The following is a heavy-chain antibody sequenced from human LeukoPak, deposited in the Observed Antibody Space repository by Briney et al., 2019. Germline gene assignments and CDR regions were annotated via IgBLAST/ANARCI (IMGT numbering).Heavy chain of an antibody. Sequence: PGGSLRLPCAASGFTFSSYGMHWVRQAPGKGLEWVAFIRYDGSNKYYADSVKGRFTISRDNSKNTLYLQMNSLRAEDTAVYYCAKDFYGGYGFWFDPWGQGTLVTVSS. J-gene: IGHJ5*02. CDR1: GFTFSSYG. CDR2: IRYDGSNK. V-gene: IGHV3-30*02. CDR3: AKDFYGGYGFWFDP. D-gene: IGHD4-17*01.